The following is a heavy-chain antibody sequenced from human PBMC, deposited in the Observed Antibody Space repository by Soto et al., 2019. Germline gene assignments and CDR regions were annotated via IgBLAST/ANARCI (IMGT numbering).Heavy chain of an antibody. Sequence: QITLNESGPTPVKPRQTLTLTCTFSGFSLTTSGVGVGWIRQSPGKAPEWLALIYWDDDKRYSPSLKSSLTITKDTSKNQVVLTMADLDPADTATYYCPHRVLRTVFGLVTTTAIYFDFWGQGTPVAVSS. CDR2: IYWDDDK. V-gene: IGHV2-5*02. CDR3: PHRVLRTVFGLVTTTAIYFDF. J-gene: IGHJ4*02. D-gene: IGHD3-3*01. CDR1: GFSLTTSGVG.